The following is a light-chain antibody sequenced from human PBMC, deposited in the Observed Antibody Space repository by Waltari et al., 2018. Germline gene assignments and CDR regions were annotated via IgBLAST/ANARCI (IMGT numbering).Light chain of an antibody. CDR3: QQYINWPSFT. Sequence: EIVMTQSPATLSVSPGERVTLSCWASQSVSSNLAWYQQKPGQGPSLRIYAAYTRAPGIPARFSGSGSGTEFTLTISSLTSEDFAIYYCQQYINWPSFTFGPGTKVDIK. J-gene: IGKJ3*01. CDR1: QSVSSN. CDR2: AAY. V-gene: IGKV3D-15*01.